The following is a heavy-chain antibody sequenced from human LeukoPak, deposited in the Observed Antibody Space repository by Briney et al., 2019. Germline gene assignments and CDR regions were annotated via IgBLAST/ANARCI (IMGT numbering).Heavy chain of an antibody. CDR2: IYYSGST. Sequence: SETLSLTCTLAGGSIRSGDYYWRGIRQPPGKGLEWIGYIYYSGSTYYNPSLRSRVTISVDTSKNQFSLKLSSVTAADTAVYYCARGCSSTSCYGYVWGKGPTVTVPT. V-gene: IGHV4-30-4*08. CDR1: GGSIRSGDYY. J-gene: IGHJ6*04. D-gene: IGHD2-2*01. CDR3: ARGCSSTSCYGYV.